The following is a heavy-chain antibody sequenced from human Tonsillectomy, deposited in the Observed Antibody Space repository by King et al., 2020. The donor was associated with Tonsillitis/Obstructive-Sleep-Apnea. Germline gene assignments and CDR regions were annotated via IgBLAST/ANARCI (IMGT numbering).Heavy chain of an antibody. D-gene: IGHD1-26*01. CDR2: ISADGGST. V-gene: IGHV3-43*02. Sequence: VQLVESGGGLVQPGGSLRLSCAASEFTFDDYAMHWVRQAPGKGLEWVSLISADGGSTYYADSVKGRFTISRDNRKKYLYLQMNSLRTEDTALYYCAKDMSGSYLVPVEYFQHWGQGTLVTVSS. CDR3: AKDMSGSYLVPVEYFQH. CDR1: EFTFDDYA. J-gene: IGHJ1*01.